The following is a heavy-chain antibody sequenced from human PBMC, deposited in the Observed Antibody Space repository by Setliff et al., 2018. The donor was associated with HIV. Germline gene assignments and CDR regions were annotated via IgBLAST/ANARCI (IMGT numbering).Heavy chain of an antibody. J-gene: IGHJ4*02. V-gene: IGHV3-23*01. CDR1: GFMFSNYA. D-gene: IGHD4-17*01. CDR2: IRGNGVDR. Sequence: GGSLRLSCAVSGFMFSNYAMNWVRQGPGRELEWVSAIRGNGVDRFYTDSVRGRFTISRDNSKNTLYLQMNSLKTEDTAVYYCTTDDTYGDYDPYFDYWGQGTLVTVSS. CDR3: TTDDTYGDYDPYFDY.